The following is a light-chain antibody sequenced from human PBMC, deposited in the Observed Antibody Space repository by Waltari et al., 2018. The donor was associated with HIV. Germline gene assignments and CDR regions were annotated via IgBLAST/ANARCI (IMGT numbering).Light chain of an antibody. Sequence: SYVVTQPPSVSVAPGETATITCGGNKIGGESVHWYQQKPGQAPVLVIYDDRDRPSGIPGRLSASNAGNTATLTISRVEAGDEADYYCQVWDIRSDSVVFGGGTKLTVL. J-gene: IGLJ2*01. V-gene: IGLV3-21*04. CDR3: QVWDIRSDSVV. CDR2: DDR. CDR1: KIGGES.